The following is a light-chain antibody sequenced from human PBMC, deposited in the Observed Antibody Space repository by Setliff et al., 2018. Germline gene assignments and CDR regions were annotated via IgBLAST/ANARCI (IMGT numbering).Light chain of an antibody. J-gene: IGKJ3*01. CDR2: GAS. CDR1: QSISGK. CDR3: QHYNSWPFT. Sequence: TLSVSPGERVTLSCRASQSISGKLAWYQQKPGQAPRLLIHGASTRATGIPARFSGTRSGAEFTLTISSLQSEDSAVYYCQHYNSWPFTFGPGTKVDIK. V-gene: IGKV3-15*01.